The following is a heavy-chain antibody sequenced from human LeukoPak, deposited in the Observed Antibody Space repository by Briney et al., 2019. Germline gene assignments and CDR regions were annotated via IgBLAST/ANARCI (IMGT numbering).Heavy chain of an antibody. V-gene: IGHV3-11*01. D-gene: IGHD2-2*01. CDR2: IISRGTTI. CDR3: AKARCSSTSCYAGYFDY. J-gene: IGHJ4*02. CDR1: GFSFSDYY. Sequence: PGRSLRLSCAASGFSFSDYYISWIRQAPGERREWVSYIISRGTTIYHAASVKCRFTISRANAKTSLYLQMNSLRAEDTAVDYCAKARCSSTSCYAGYFDYWGQGTLVTVSS.